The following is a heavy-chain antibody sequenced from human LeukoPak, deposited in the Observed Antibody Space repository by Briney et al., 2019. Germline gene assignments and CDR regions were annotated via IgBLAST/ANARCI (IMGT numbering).Heavy chain of an antibody. CDR3: AREDEYSSSSGAFDI. CDR1: GYSISSGYY. Sequence: SETLSLTCTVSGYSISSGYYWGWLRQPPGKGLEWIGSIYHSGSTYYNPSLKSRVTISVDTSKNQFSLKLSSVTAADTAVYYCAREDEYSSSSGAFDIWGQGTMVTVSS. J-gene: IGHJ3*02. CDR2: IYHSGST. D-gene: IGHD6-6*01. V-gene: IGHV4-38-2*02.